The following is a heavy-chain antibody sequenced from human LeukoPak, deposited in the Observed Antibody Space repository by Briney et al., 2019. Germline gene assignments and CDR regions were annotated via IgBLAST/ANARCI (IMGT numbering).Heavy chain of an antibody. V-gene: IGHV4-4*07. CDR2: FYTSGST. Sequence: SETLSLTCTVSGASISSYYWGWIRQPAGKGLEWIGRFYTSGSTNYSPSLKSRVAMSVDKSKNQFSLKLSSVTAADTAVYYCARAGGLSVPLVAFDIWGQGTMVTVSS. D-gene: IGHD3-16*02. J-gene: IGHJ3*02. CDR1: GASISSYY. CDR3: ARAGGLSVPLVAFDI.